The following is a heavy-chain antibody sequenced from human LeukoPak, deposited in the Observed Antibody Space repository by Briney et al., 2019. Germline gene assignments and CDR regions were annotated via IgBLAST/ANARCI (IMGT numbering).Heavy chain of an antibody. D-gene: IGHD2-8*01. CDR1: GASISSGIYF. V-gene: IGHV4-61*02. J-gene: IGHJ5*02. CDR2: VQTSGGT. CDR3: ARALCINGICEWFDP. Sequence: SQTLSLTCTVSGASISSGIYFWSWIRQPAGKGLEWIGRVQTSGGTNYNPSLESRVTISIDTSKNQFSLTLRSVTAADTAVYYCARALCINGICEWFDPWGQGTLVAVSS.